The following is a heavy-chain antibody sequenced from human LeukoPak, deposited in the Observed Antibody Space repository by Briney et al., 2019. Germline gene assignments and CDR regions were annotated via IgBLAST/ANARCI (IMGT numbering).Heavy chain of an antibody. CDR3: ARDPLFCSGGSCIPYYYGLDV. J-gene: IGHJ6*04. CDR2: SNGGNGNT. Sequence: GASVKISCKASGYTFTNYVMHWVRQAPGQRLEWMGWSNGGNGNTKYSQKFQGRVTITRDTSASTAYMELRSLRSEDTAVYYCARDPLFCSGGSCIPYYYGLDVWGKGTTVTVSS. V-gene: IGHV1-3*01. D-gene: IGHD2-15*01. CDR1: GYTFTNYV.